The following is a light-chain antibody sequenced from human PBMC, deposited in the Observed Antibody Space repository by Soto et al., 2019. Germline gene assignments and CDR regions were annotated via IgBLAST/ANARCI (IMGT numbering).Light chain of an antibody. J-gene: IGKJ5*01. CDR2: GAY. V-gene: IGKV1-27*01. CDR3: QKYNSGLIT. CDR1: QVIGNY. Sequence: DIQMTQSPSSLSASVGDIVTITWLASQVIGNYLAWYQQKPGKVPKLLIYGAYTLQSGVPSRFSGSGSGTDFTLTISSLQPEDVAIYYCQKYNSGLITFGQGTRLEI.